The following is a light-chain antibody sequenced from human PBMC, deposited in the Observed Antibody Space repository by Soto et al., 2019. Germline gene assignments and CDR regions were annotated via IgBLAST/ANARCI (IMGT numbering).Light chain of an antibody. J-gene: IGLJ2*01. V-gene: IGLV1-44*01. CDR1: SSNIGSYT. Sequence: QSVLTQPPSASGTPGQRATISCSGSSSNIGSYTVNWYQQLPGAAPKLLIYINDQRPSGVPDRFSGSKSGTSASLAISGLQSEDEADYYCAAWDDSLNGVVFGGGTQLTVL. CDR2: IND. CDR3: AAWDDSLNGVV.